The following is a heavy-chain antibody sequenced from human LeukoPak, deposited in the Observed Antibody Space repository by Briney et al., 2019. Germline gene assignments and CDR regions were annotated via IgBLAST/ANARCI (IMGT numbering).Heavy chain of an antibody. CDR1: GFTFDDYA. J-gene: IGHJ4*02. Sequence: LPGGSLRLSCAASGFTFDDYAMHWVRQAPGKGLGWVAGISWNGGSIGYADSVKGRFTISRDNAKNSRYLEMNRLRAEATALYYGAKDMRSTKGGSGQCDYWGQGTLVTVSS. V-gene: IGHV3-9*01. CDR3: AKDMRSTKGGSGQCDY. D-gene: IGHD6-19*01. CDR2: ISWNGGSI.